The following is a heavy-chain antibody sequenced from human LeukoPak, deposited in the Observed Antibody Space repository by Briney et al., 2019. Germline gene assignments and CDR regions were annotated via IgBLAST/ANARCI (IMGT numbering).Heavy chain of an antibody. CDR2: ISGSGGST. CDR3: AKDPRAQYCSSTSCSHYDY. CDR1: GFTFSSYA. D-gene: IGHD2-2*01. Sequence: GGSLRLSCAASGFTFSSYAMSWVRQAPGKGLEWVSAISGSGGSTYYADSVKGRFTISRDNSKNTLYLQMNSLRAEDTAVYYCAKDPRAQYCSSTSCSHYDYWGRGTLVTVSS. J-gene: IGHJ4*02. V-gene: IGHV3-23*01.